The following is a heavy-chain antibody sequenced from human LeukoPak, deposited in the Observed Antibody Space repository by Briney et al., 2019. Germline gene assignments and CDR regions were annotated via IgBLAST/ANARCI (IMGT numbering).Heavy chain of an antibody. J-gene: IGHJ5*01. CDR2: IKSKTDGGTT. D-gene: IGHD6-13*01. CDR3: TTLYSSSWYDF. Sequence: GGSLRLSCAASGFTVGSNYMSWVRQAPGKGLEWVGRIKSKTDGGTTDYAAPVKGRFTISRDDSKNTLYLQMNSLKTEDTAVYYCTTLYSSSWYDFWGQGTLVTVSS. V-gene: IGHV3-15*01. CDR1: GFTVGSNY.